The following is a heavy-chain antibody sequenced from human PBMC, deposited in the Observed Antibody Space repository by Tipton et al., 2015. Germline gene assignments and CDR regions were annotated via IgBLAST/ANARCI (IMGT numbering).Heavy chain of an antibody. CDR3: ARGQSTHFFDP. J-gene: IGHJ5*02. D-gene: IGHD4-11*01. CDR1: GYTFTSYG. CDR2: ISPYNGNT. Sequence: QVQLVQSGAEVKKPGASVKVSCKTAGYTFTSYGVSWLRQAPGQGLEWMGWISPYNGNTKYAQKFQGRVTVTTDASTNTAYMELSSLRSEDTAVYYCARGQSTHFFDPWGQGTLVTVSS. V-gene: IGHV1-18*01.